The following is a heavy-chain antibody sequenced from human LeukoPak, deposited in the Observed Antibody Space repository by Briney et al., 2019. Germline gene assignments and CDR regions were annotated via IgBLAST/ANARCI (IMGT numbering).Heavy chain of an antibody. J-gene: IGHJ4*02. Sequence: SETLSLTCTVSGGSISSYYWSWIRQPAGKGLEWIGRIHTSGSTNYNPSLKSRVTMSVDTSKNQFSLKLSSVTAADTAVYYCARDSVAATPFDYWGQGTLVTVSS. CDR1: GGSISSYY. V-gene: IGHV4-4*07. CDR2: IHTSGST. CDR3: ARDSVAATPFDY. D-gene: IGHD2-15*01.